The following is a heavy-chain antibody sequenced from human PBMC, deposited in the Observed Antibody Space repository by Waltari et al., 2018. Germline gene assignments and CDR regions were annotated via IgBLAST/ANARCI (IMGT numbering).Heavy chain of an antibody. J-gene: IGHJ4*02. CDR3: ASPARPYYYDSSGYFTHFDY. Sequence: VQPGGSLRLSCAASGFTFSSYWMSWVRQAPGKGLQWVASINQDGSEKNYVDSVKGRFTISRDNAKNSLYLQMNSQRAEDTAVYYCASPARPYYYDSSGYFTHFDYWGQGTLVTVSS. D-gene: IGHD3-22*01. CDR2: INQDGSEK. CDR1: GFTFSSYW. V-gene: IGHV3-7*01.